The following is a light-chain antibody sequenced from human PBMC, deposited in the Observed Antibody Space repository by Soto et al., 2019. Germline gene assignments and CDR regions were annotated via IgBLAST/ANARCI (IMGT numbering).Light chain of an antibody. V-gene: IGLV2-8*01. CDR2: EVS. Sequence: QSALTQPPSASGSPGQSVTISCAGTSSDVGGYNYVSWYQQYPGKVPKLMIYEVSERPSGVPDRFSGSKSGNTAFLTVSGLQAGDEADYYCLSYADTAYVFGTGTKVTVL. CDR3: LSYADTAYV. CDR1: SSDVGGYNY. J-gene: IGLJ1*01.